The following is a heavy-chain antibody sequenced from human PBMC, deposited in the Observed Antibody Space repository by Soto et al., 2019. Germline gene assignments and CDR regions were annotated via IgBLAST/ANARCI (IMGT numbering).Heavy chain of an antibody. D-gene: IGHD1-26*01. CDR1: GFTFSDYY. CDR2: ISSSSSYT. V-gene: IGHV3-11*06. CDR3: ARDGVGATVTD. J-gene: IGHJ4*02. Sequence: XGSLRLSCSAAGFTFSDYYMSWIRQAPGKGLEWVSYISSSSSYTNYADSVKGRFTISRDNAKNSLYLQMNSLRAEDTAVYYCARDGVGATVTDWGQGTLVTVSS.